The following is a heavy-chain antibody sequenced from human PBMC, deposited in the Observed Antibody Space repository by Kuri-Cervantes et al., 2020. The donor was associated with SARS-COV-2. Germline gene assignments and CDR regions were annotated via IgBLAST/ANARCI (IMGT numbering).Heavy chain of an antibody. D-gene: IGHD3-22*01. J-gene: IGHJ4*02. CDR3: ARDTDSDYYDSSGHYYFDY. Sequence: GGSLRLSCAASGFTFSSYWMSWVRQAPGKGLEWVANIKQDGSEKYYVDSVKGRFTISRDNAKSSLYLQMNSLRAEDTAVYYCARDTDSDYYDSSGHYYFDYWGQGTLVTVSS. V-gene: IGHV3-7*01. CDR1: GFTFSSYW. CDR2: IKQDGSEK.